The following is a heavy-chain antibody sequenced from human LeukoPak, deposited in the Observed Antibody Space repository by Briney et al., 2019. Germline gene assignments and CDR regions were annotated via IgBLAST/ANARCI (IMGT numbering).Heavy chain of an antibody. V-gene: IGHV4-39*01. CDR2: IYYSGST. J-gene: IGHJ3*02. Sequence: SETLSLTCTVSGGSISSSSYYWGWIRQPPGKGLEWIGSIYYSGSTYYNPSLKSRVTISVDTSKSQFSLKLSSVTAADTAVYYCARRVSSWSSPDDAFDIWGQGTMVTVSS. CDR3: ARRVSSWSSPDDAFDI. D-gene: IGHD6-13*01. CDR1: GGSISSSSYY.